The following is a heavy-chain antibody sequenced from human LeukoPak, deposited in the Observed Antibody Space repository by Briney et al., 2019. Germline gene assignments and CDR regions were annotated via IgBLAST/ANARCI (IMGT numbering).Heavy chain of an antibody. J-gene: IGHJ4*02. CDR3: VTDITMVRGGS. CDR1: GFAFSSNA. D-gene: IGHD3-10*01. V-gene: IGHV3-30*09. CDR2: MSHDGKKI. Sequence: GRSLRLSCAASGFAFSSNAMHWVRQAPGQGLEWVSDMSHDGKKINYADSVKGRFAISRDNSKNTLYLQMNSLRPEDTAIYYCVTDITMVRGGSWGQGTLVTVSS.